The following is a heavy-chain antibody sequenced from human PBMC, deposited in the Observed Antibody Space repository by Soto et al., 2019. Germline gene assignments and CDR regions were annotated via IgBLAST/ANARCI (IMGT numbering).Heavy chain of an antibody. CDR2: ISGSGGST. D-gene: IGHD2-8*01. V-gene: IGHV3-23*01. Sequence: GGSLRLSCAASGFTFSSYAMSWVRQAPGKGLEWVSAISGSGGSTYYADSVKGRFTISRDNSKNTLYLQMNSLGAEDTAVYYCAKSRVYAIAGFDYWGQGTLVTVSS. CDR3: AKSRVYAIAGFDY. J-gene: IGHJ4*02. CDR1: GFTFSSYA.